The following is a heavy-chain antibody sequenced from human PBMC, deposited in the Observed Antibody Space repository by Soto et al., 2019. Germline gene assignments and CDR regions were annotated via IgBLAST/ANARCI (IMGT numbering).Heavy chain of an antibody. CDR2: IDVLDGA. Sequence: GGSLRLSCVVSGLSLNNYAIAWVSHAPGKGLEFVSTIDVLDGAWYSDSVRGRLAISRDVSRNTVYLQMSSLRVEDTAIYFCSDWRAGGPVNLDHWGPGTRVTVSS. D-gene: IGHD2-15*01. V-gene: IGHV3-23*01. CDR1: GLSLNNYA. CDR3: SDWRAGGPVNLDH. J-gene: IGHJ4*02.